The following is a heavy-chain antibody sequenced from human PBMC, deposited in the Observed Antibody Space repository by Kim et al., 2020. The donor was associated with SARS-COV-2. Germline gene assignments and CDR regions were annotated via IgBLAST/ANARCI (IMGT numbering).Heavy chain of an antibody. D-gene: IGHD6-13*01. V-gene: IGHV3-23*01. CDR1: GFTFSSYA. CDR3: AKAGQRLVWGYFDY. J-gene: IGHJ4*02. Sequence: GGSLRPSCTASGFTFSSYAMTWVRQAPGKGLEWVSGISDSGGRTYYADSVKGRFTISRDNSKNTLYLQINTVRAEDTALYYCAKAGQRLVWGYFDYWGQG. CDR2: ISDSGGRT.